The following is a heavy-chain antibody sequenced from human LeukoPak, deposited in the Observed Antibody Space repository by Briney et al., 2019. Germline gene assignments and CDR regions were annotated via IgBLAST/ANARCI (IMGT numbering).Heavy chain of an antibody. CDR1: GFTFSTYW. D-gene: IGHD4-4*01. V-gene: IGHV3-74*01. Sequence: PGGSLRLSCAASGFTFSTYWMHWVRQAPGKGLVWVSRINSDGSSIRYADSVKGRFTISRDNAKSTSYLHMNSLRAEDTAVYYCAREDYSRGAESFDFWGQGTLVTVSS. CDR3: AREDYSRGAESFDF. J-gene: IGHJ4*02. CDR2: INSDGSSI.